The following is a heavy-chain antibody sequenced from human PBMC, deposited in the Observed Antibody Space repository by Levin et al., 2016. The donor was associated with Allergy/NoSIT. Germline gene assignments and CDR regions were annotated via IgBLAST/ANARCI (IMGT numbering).Heavy chain of an antibody. Sequence: VRQMPGKGLEWMGIIYPGDSDTRYSPSFQGQVTISADKSISTAYLQWSSLKASDTAMYYCARRREDDAFDIWGQGTMVTVSS. CDR3: ARRREDDAFDI. J-gene: IGHJ3*02. V-gene: IGHV5-51*01. CDR2: IYPGDSDT.